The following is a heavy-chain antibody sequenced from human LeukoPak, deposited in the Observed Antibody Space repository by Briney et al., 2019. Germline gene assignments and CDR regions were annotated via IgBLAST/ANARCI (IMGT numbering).Heavy chain of an antibody. J-gene: IGHJ4*02. Sequence: GGSLRLSCTASGFTFSTYSMNWVRQAPGKGLEWVSSISSSSSHIYYAASVKGRFTISRDNSKNTLYLQMNSLRAEDTAVYYCAKHSYYDYVWGSYRQYYFDYWGQGTLVTVSS. CDR2: ISSSSSHI. CDR3: AKHSYYDYVWGSYRQYYFDY. V-gene: IGHV3-21*04. CDR1: GFTFSTYS. D-gene: IGHD3-16*02.